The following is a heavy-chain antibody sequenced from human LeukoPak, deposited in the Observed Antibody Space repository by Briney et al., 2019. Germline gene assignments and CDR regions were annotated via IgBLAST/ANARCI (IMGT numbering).Heavy chain of an antibody. CDR2: MYSGGST. Sequence: GGSLRLSCAASGFSVRSNYMSWVRQSPRKALEWVSIMYSGGSTDYADSVKGRFIISRDHSKNTLYLQMNSLRAEDTAVYYCARGLSQNNWNDGYWGQGTLVTVSS. CDR1: GFSVRSNY. V-gene: IGHV3-53*01. CDR3: ARGLSQNNWNDGY. J-gene: IGHJ4*02. D-gene: IGHD1-20*01.